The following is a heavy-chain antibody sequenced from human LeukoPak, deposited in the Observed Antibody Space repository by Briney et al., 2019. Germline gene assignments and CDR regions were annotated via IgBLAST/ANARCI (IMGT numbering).Heavy chain of an antibody. D-gene: IGHD3-10*01. Sequence: GGCLRLSCVVSGFTFSTSAMSWVREAPGKGLEWVSGISESGGSTYYADAVKGRFTSSGDTSKNTLYLQLNTLTAEDTPAYYCATGSFWGQGTLVTVSS. CDR2: ISESGGST. J-gene: IGHJ4*02. CDR3: ATGSF. CDR1: GFTFSTSA. V-gene: IGHV3-23*01.